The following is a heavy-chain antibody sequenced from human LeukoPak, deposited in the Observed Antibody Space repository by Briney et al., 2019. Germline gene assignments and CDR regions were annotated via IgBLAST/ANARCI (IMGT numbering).Heavy chain of an antibody. J-gene: IGHJ6*02. V-gene: IGHV5-51*01. CDR1: GYSFSSYW. CDR3: ARSARKTIAGEMDV. D-gene: IGHD6-13*01. CDR2: IYPGDADT. Sequence: GESLKISCKGSGYSFSSYWIVWVRQMPGKGLEWMGIIYPGDADTRYSPSFQGQVTISADKSIGTAYLQWSSLNASDTAMYYCARSARKTIAGEMDVWGQGTTVTVSS.